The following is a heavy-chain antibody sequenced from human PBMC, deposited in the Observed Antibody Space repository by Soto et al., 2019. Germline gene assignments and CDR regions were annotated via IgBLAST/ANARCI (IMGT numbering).Heavy chain of an antibody. CDR3: AREGVAPYYYYGMDV. D-gene: IGHD5-12*01. CDR2: ISTYNGDT. CDR1: GYTFTRSG. Sequence: QVQLVQSGAEVEKPDASVKVSCKASGYTFTRSGISWVRQAPGQGLEWMGWISTYNGDTNYAQTFQGRVTMTTDTSTSTAYMELRSLRSDDTAVYYCAREGVAPYYYYGMDVWGQGTPVTVSS. J-gene: IGHJ6*02. V-gene: IGHV1-18*01.